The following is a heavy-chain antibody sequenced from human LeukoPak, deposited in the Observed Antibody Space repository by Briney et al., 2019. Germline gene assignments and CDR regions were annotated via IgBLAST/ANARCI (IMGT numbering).Heavy chain of an antibody. CDR1: GDSVSSGSYY. Sequence: SETLSLTCTVSGDSVSSGSYYWSWIRQPAGKGLEWIGRIYTSGSTNYNPSLKSRVTISVDTSKNQFSLKLSSVTAADTAVYYCATLGVGANFDYWGQGTLVTVSS. V-gene: IGHV4-61*02. D-gene: IGHD1-26*01. J-gene: IGHJ4*02. CDR2: IYTSGST. CDR3: ATLGVGANFDY.